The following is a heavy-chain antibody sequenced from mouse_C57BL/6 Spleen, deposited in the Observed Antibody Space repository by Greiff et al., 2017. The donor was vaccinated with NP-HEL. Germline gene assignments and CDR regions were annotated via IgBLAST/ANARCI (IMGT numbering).Heavy chain of an antibody. D-gene: IGHD1-1*01. Sequence: EVKLMESGGGLVQPGGSMKLSCVASGFTFSNYWMNWVRQSPEKGLEWVAQIRLKSDNYATHYAESVKGRFTISRDDSKSSVYLQMNNLGAEDTGIYYCTGAYYYGSSPFDYWGQGTTLTVSS. CDR1: GFTFSNYW. J-gene: IGHJ2*01. CDR3: TGAYYYGSSPFDY. CDR2: IRLKSDNYAT. V-gene: IGHV6-3*01.